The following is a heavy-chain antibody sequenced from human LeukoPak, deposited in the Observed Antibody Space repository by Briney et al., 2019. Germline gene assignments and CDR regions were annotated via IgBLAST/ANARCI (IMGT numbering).Heavy chain of an antibody. CDR1: GFTFSSYG. Sequence: GGSLRLSCAASGFTFSSYGMHWVRQAPGKGLEWVAFIRYDGSNKYYADSVKGRFTISRDNSKNTLYLQMNSLRAEDTAVYYCAKDGGYSSSWYPDKNYYHYMDVWGKGTTVTVSS. CDR3: AKDGGYSSSWYPDKNYYHYMDV. V-gene: IGHV3-30*02. J-gene: IGHJ6*03. D-gene: IGHD6-13*01. CDR2: IRYDGSNK.